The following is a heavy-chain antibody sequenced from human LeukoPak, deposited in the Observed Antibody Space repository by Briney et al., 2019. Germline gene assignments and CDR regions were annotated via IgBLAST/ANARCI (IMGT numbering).Heavy chain of an antibody. CDR1: GGSISSSSYY. Sequence: SETLSLTCTVSGGSISSSSYYWGWIRQPPGKGLEWIGSIYYSGSTYYNPSLKSRVTISVDTSKNQFSLKLSSVTAADTAVYYCARAPYSGSYQPFDYWGQGTLVTVSS. CDR3: ARAPYSGSYQPFDY. CDR2: IYYSGST. V-gene: IGHV4-39*07. J-gene: IGHJ4*02. D-gene: IGHD1-26*01.